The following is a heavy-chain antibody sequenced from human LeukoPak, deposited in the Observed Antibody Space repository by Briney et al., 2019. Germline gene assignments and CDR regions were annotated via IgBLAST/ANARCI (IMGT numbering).Heavy chain of an antibody. V-gene: IGHV3-48*04. D-gene: IGHD1/OR15-1a*01. Sequence: GGSLRLSCAASGFTFSNHFMDWVRQAPGKGLEWVSYISSSGNTIYYADSVKGRFTISRDNAKNSLYLQMSSLRAEDTAVYYCARDNWSNPRAFDIWGQGTMVTVSS. J-gene: IGHJ3*02. CDR3: ARDNWSNPRAFDI. CDR2: ISSSGNTI. CDR1: GFTFSNHF.